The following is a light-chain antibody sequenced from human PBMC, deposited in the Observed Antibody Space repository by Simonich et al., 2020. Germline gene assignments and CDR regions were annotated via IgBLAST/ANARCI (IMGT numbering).Light chain of an antibody. J-gene: IGKJ1*01. V-gene: IGKV4-1*01. CDR3: QQYYSTPPWT. CDR1: QSVLYSSNNKNY. CDR2: WAS. Sequence: DIVMTQSPDSLAVSLGERATINCKSSQSVLYSSNNKNYSAWYQQKPGQPPKLLIYWASTRESGVPDRFSGSRSGTDFTLTISSLQAEDVAVYYCQQYYSTPPWTFGQGTKVEIK.